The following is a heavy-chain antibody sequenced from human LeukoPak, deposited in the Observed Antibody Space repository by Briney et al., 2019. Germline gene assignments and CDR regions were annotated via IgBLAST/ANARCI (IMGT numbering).Heavy chain of an antibody. Sequence: GGSLRLSCAASGFTFSSYAMPWVRQAPGKGLEWVAVISYDGSNKYYADSVKGRFTISRDNSKNTLYLQMNSLRAEDTAVCYCARSLVVTAKLDYWGQGTLVTVSS. V-gene: IGHV3-30-3*01. D-gene: IGHD2-21*02. J-gene: IGHJ4*02. CDR2: ISYDGSNK. CDR3: ARSLVVTAKLDY. CDR1: GFTFSSYA.